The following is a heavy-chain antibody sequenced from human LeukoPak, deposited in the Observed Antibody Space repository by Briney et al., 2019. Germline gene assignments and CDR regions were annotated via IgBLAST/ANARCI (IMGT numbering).Heavy chain of an antibody. V-gene: IGHV4-38-2*01. CDR3: ARLQSWFDP. D-gene: IGHD5-24*01. CDR1: GYSISSGYY. Sequence: SETLSLTCAVSGYSISSGYYWGWIRQPPGKGLEWIGSIYHSGSTYYNPSLKSRVTISVDTSKNQFSLKLSSVTAADTAVYYCARLQSWFDPWGQGTLVTVSP. J-gene: IGHJ5*02. CDR2: IYHSGST.